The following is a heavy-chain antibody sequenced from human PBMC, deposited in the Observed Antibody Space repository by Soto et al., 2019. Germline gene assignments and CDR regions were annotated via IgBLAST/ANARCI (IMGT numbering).Heavy chain of an antibody. CDR2: ISYDGSNK. V-gene: IGHV3-30*18. CDR3: AKPEGSEDDDFDI. Sequence: QVQLVESGGGVVQPGRSLRLSCAASGFTFSSYGMHWVRQAPGKGLEWVAVISYDGSNKYYADSVKGRFTISRDNSKNTLYLQMNSLRAEDTAVYYCAKPEGSEDDDFDIWGQGTMVTVSS. CDR1: GFTFSSYG. J-gene: IGHJ3*02.